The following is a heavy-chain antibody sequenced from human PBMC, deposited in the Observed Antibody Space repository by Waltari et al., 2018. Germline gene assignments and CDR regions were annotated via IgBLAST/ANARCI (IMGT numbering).Heavy chain of an antibody. CDR2: IKSTVDGGTT. D-gene: IGHD5-18*01. CDR1: GFPFSKSW. V-gene: IGHV3-15*01. CDR3: LFVDTALIIPDVFDL. J-gene: IGHJ3*01. Sequence: EVQLVESGGGLVKPGGSLRLSCSASGFPFSKSWMPWMRQAPGKGLEWVGRIKSTVDGGTTDYAAPVRGRFTISRDDSKNTLYLQMSSLRTEDTAVYYCLFVDTALIIPDVFDLWGQGTLVTVSS.